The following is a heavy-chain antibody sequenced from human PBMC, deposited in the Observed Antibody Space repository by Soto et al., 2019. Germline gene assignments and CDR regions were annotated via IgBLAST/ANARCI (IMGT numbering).Heavy chain of an antibody. CDR2: IIPIFGTA. J-gene: IGHJ5*02. D-gene: IGHD6-19*01. V-gene: IGHV1-69*13. CDR1: GGTFSSYA. Sequence: ASVKVSCKASGGTFSSYAISWVRQAPGQGLEWMGGIIPIFGTANYAQKFQGRVTITADESTSTAYMELSSLRSEDTAVYYCAGDAVAGTFDPWGQGTLVTVSS. CDR3: AGDAVAGTFDP.